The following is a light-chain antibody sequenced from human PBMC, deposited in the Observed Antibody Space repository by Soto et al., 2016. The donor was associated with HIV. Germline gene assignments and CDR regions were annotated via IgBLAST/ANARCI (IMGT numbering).Light chain of an antibody. CDR2: EVS. Sequence: DIVMTQTPPILSVTPGQPASISCKSSRSLLHTDGKTYLYRYLQKPGQPPHLLIYEVSNRFSGVPDRFSGSGSGTDFSLKISRVEAEDVGVYYCMQALQTPLTFGQGTRLEIK. CDR3: MQALQTPLT. V-gene: IGKV2D-29*01. CDR1: RSLLHTDGKTY. J-gene: IGKJ5*01.